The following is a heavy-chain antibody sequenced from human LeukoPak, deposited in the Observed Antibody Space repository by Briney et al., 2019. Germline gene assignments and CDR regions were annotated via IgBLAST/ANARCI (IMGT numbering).Heavy chain of an antibody. V-gene: IGHV4-38-2*01. CDR1: GYSISSGYY. CDR3: AGHIFLIAAAGTGSAFDI. J-gene: IGHJ3*02. D-gene: IGHD6-13*01. Sequence: SETLSLTCAVSGYSISSGYYWGWIRQPPGKGLEWIGSIYHSGSTYYNPSLKSRVTISVDTSKNQFSLKLSSVTAADTAVYYCAGHIFLIAAAGTGSAFDIWGQGTMVTVSS. CDR2: IYHSGST.